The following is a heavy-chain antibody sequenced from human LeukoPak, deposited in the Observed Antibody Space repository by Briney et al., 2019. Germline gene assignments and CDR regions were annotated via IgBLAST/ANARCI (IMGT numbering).Heavy chain of an antibody. J-gene: IGHJ4*02. V-gene: IGHV3-30*04. CDR2: ISYDGSSK. D-gene: IGHD6-13*01. CDR1: GFTFSTYA. CDR3: VREYSGWLAAAGA. Sequence: GGSLRLSCAASGFTFSTYAMHWVRQAPGKGLEWVAVISYDGSSKYYAHSVKGRFTISRDNSKNTLYLQMNSLRAEDTAVYYCVREYSGWLAAAGAWGQGVLVTVSS.